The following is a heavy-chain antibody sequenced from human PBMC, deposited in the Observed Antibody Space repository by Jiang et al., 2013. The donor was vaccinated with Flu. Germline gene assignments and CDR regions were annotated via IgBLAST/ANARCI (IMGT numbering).Heavy chain of an antibody. J-gene: IGHJ4*02. V-gene: IGHV1-69*13. CDR2: LIPSFGTP. Sequence: GAEVKKPGASVKVSCKTSGYSFTNYEVHWVRQAPGQGLEWMGGLIPSFGTPNYAQKFQDRITITADESTSTAYMELSSLRSEDTAVYYCATGKGYCSTISCYNVGAIDSWGQGTLVTVAS. CDR1: GYSFTNYE. D-gene: IGHD2-2*02. CDR3: ATGKGYCSTISCYNVGAIDS.